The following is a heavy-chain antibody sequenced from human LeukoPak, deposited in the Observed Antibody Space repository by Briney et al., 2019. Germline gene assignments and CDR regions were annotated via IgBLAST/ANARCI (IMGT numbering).Heavy chain of an antibody. CDR1: GFTFSSYA. V-gene: IGHV3-23*01. Sequence: PGGSLRLSCAASGFTFSSYAMSWVRQAPGKGLEWVSTISGSGGSTYYADSVKGRFTNSRDNPKNTLYLQMNSLRAEDTAVYYCAKDLSGHSYGSLYWGQGTLVTVSS. D-gene: IGHD5-18*01. J-gene: IGHJ4*02. CDR3: AKDLSGHSYGSLY. CDR2: ISGSGGST.